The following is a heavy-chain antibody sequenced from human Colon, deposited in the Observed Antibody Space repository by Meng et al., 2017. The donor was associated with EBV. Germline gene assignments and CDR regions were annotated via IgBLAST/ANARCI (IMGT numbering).Heavy chain of an antibody. J-gene: IGHJ5*02. Sequence: QWQLQGPGPGLVQPPQTLSPTCTVSGGSISSGDYYWSWIRQPPGKGLEWIGYIYYSGSTYSNASLKSRVTISIDRSKNQFSLKLSSVTAADTAVYYCARDRKHYGERGWFDPWGQGTLVTVSS. CDR1: GGSISSGDYY. CDR2: IYYSGST. V-gene: IGHV4-30-4*01. D-gene: IGHD4-17*01. CDR3: ARDRKHYGERGWFDP.